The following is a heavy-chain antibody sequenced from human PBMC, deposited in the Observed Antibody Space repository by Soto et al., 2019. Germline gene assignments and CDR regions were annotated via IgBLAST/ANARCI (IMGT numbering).Heavy chain of an antibody. Sequence: SVKVSCKTSVGTFSRYTISWVRQAPGQGLEWMGRIIPILGIANYAQKFQGRVTITADKSTSTAYMELSSLRSEDTAVYYCARDSPGVAAAGNHFDYWGQGTLVTVSS. D-gene: IGHD6-13*01. CDR3: ARDSPGVAAAGNHFDY. J-gene: IGHJ4*02. CDR2: IIPILGIA. CDR1: VGTFSRYT. V-gene: IGHV1-69*04.